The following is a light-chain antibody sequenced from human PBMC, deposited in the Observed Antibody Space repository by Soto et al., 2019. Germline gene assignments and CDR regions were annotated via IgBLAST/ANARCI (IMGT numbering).Light chain of an antibody. J-gene: IGKJ1*01. Sequence: EIVMTQSPATLSVSPGERATLSCRASQSFSSNLAWYQQKPGQAPRLLIYGASTSATGIPARFSGSGSGTEFTLTISSLQSEDFAVYYCQQYNNWPGTFGQGTKVEIK. CDR1: QSFSSN. CDR3: QQYNNWPGT. V-gene: IGKV3-15*01. CDR2: GAS.